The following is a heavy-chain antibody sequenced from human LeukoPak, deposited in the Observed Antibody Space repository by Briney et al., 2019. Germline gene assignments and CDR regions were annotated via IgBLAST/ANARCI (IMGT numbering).Heavy chain of an antibody. CDR1: GGSISSGSYY. V-gene: IGHV4-61*02. D-gene: IGHD3-10*01. J-gene: IGHJ3*02. Sequence: SETLSLTCTVSGGSISSGSYYWSWIRQPAGKGLEWIGRIYTSGSTNYNPSLKSRVTISVDTSKNQFSLKLSSVTAADTAVYYCARDRLELFRGVAYDAFDIWGQGTMVTVSS. CDR2: IYTSGST. CDR3: ARDRLELFRGVAYDAFDI.